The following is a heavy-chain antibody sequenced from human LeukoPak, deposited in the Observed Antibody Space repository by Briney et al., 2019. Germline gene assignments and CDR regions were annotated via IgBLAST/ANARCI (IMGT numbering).Heavy chain of an antibody. CDR3: ARCWSFDRGYCDY. V-gene: IGHV1-18*01. J-gene: IGHJ4*02. CDR1: GYTFTSHG. Sequence: ASVRVSCKASGYTFTSHGISWVRQAPGQGLEWMGWISAYNGNTNYAQNLQGRVTMTTDTSTTTVYMELRSLRSDDTAVYYCARCWSFDRGYCDYWGQGTLVTVSS. CDR2: ISAYNGNT.